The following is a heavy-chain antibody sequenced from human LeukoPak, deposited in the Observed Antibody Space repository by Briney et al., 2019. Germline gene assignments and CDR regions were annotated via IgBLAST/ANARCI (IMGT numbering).Heavy chain of an antibody. D-gene: IGHD3-10*01. Sequence: VSGPTLVNPTQTLTLTCTFSGFSLSTTGVGVGWIRQPPGKALEWLALIFSNDDKRYSPSLKSRLTITKDTSKNQVVLTMTNMDPVDTATYYCAHSANFYGSGSHDYWGQGTLVTVSS. J-gene: IGHJ4*02. CDR1: GFSLSTTGVG. CDR2: IFSNDDK. CDR3: AHSANFYGSGSHDY. V-gene: IGHV2-5*01.